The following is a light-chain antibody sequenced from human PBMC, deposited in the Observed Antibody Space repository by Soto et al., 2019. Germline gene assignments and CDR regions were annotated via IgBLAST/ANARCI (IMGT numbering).Light chain of an antibody. CDR2: GVN. Sequence: QSALTQPRSVSGSPGQSLTISCTGTNSEVDDYRYVSWYQQFPGKAPKLVIYGVNQRPSGVPNRFSASNSDNTASLTISGLQAEDEADYYCCSYVTAPEIFGTGTKLTVL. V-gene: IGLV2-11*01. CDR3: CSYVTAPEI. CDR1: NSEVDDYRY. J-gene: IGLJ1*01.